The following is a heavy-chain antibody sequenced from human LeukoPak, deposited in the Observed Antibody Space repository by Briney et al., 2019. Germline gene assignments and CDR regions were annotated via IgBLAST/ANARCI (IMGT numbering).Heavy chain of an antibody. Sequence: GGSLRLSCETAGLTFSRYVMHWVRRTPGKGLVWVSRISHDGIISYADSVKGRFTISRDNAKNTLILQMNSLRVEDTAVYYCARDWVYKIDYWGRGTLVTVSS. V-gene: IGHV3-74*01. CDR2: ISHDGII. J-gene: IGHJ4*02. CDR1: GLTFSRYV. CDR3: ARDWVYKIDY. D-gene: IGHD5-24*01.